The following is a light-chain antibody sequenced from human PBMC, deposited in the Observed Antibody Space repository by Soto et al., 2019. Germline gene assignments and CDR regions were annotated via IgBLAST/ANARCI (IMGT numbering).Light chain of an antibody. CDR1: QSVSNK. J-gene: IGKJ1*01. V-gene: IGKV3-15*01. Sequence: EVVMRQSPATLSVSPGETATLSCRASQSVSNKLAWYQQRPGQAPRLLIYAADTRATGIPDRFSGSGSGREFTLTISSLQSEDFAVYYCQQYNNWPPWTF. CDR2: AAD. CDR3: QQYNNWPPWT.